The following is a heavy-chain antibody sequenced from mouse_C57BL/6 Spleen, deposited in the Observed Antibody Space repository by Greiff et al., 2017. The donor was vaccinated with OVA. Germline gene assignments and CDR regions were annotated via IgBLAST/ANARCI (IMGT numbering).Heavy chain of an antibody. V-gene: IGHV10-1*01. CDR3: VRRGFDY. CDR1: GFSFNTYA. J-gene: IGHJ2*01. CDR2: IRSKSNNYAT. Sequence: DVMLVESGGGLVQPKGSLKLSCAASGFSFNTYAMNWVRQAPGKGLEWVARIRSKSNNYATYYADSVKDRFTISRDDSESMLYLQMINLKTEDTAMYYCVRRGFDYWGQGTTLTVSS.